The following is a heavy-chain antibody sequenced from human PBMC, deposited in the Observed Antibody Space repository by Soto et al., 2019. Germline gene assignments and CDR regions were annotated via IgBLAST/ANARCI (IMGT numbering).Heavy chain of an antibody. J-gene: IGHJ4*02. Sequence: SVKVSCKASGGTFSSYAISWVRQAPGQGLEWMGGIIPIFGTANYAQKFQGRVTITADESTSTAYMELSSLRSEDTAVYYCAIYSDIVATIAYSGQGTLVTVSS. CDR1: GGTFSSYA. CDR2: IIPIFGTA. CDR3: AIYSDIVATIAY. V-gene: IGHV1-69*13. D-gene: IGHD5-12*01.